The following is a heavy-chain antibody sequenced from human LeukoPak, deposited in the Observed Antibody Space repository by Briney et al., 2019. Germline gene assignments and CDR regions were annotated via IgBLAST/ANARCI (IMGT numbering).Heavy chain of an antibody. Sequence: SVKVSCKASGGTFSSHAISWVRQAPGQGLEWMGRIIPILGIANYAQKFQGRVTITADKSTSTAYMELSSLRSEDTAVYYCARADYYDSSSYYLWDYWGQGTLVTVSS. CDR2: IIPILGIA. J-gene: IGHJ4*02. CDR3: ARADYYDSSSYYLWDY. D-gene: IGHD3-22*01. CDR1: GGTFSSHA. V-gene: IGHV1-69*04.